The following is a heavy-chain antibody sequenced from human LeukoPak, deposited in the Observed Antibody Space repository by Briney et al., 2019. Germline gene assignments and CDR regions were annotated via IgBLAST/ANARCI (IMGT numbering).Heavy chain of an antibody. D-gene: IGHD1-26*01. CDR3: ARKWELAAFDI. V-gene: IGHV3-48*01. Sequence: GGSLRLSCAVSGFTLSSYNMNWVRQAPGKGLEWVSYIRNSGNTIYYADSVKGRFTISRDPAKNSLYLQMNSLRAEDTAVYYCARKWELAAFDIWGQGTMVTVSS. CDR1: GFTLSSYN. J-gene: IGHJ3*02. CDR2: IRNSGNTI.